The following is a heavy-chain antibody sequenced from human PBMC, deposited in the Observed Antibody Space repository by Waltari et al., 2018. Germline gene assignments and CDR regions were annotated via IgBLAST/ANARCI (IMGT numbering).Heavy chain of an antibody. J-gene: IGHJ4*02. Sequence: QVQLQESGPGLVKPSETLSLTCTASVGSISSSHWSWIRQPPGKGLEWCGFISYSWITNYNPSLKSRVTISVDTSKSQFSLKLSSVTAADSAVYYCARGEYYFDYWGQGTLVTVSS. CDR1: VGSISSSH. CDR3: ARGEYYFDY. CDR2: ISYSWIT. V-gene: IGHV4-59*01. D-gene: IGHD3-16*01.